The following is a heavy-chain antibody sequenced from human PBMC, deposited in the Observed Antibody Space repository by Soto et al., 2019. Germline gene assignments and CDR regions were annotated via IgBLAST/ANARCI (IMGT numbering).Heavy chain of an antibody. CDR3: TTGYGSGWRLDY. Sequence: GGSLRLSCAASGFTFSNAWMSWVRQAPGKGLEWVGRIKSKTDGGTTDYAAPVKGRFTISRDDSKNTLYLQMNSLKTEDTAVYYCTTGYGSGWRLDYWGQGTLVTVSS. J-gene: IGHJ4*02. CDR2: IKSKTDGGTT. V-gene: IGHV3-15*01. CDR1: GFTFSNAW. D-gene: IGHD6-19*01.